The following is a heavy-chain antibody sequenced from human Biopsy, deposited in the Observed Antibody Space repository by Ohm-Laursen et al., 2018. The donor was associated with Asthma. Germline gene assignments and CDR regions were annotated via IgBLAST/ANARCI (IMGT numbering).Heavy chain of an antibody. Sequence: SETLSLTCVVYGGSFSSNYWGWIRQPPGKGLEWIGNIYKSGQVYYNLSLKSRVTISVDTSKNQFSLQLRSVTAADTAVYYCARQKLVAAEGPFEMWGQGTMVIVSS. V-gene: IGHV4-39*01. D-gene: IGHD1-26*01. CDR1: GGSFSSNY. CDR2: IYKSGQV. CDR3: ARQKLVAAEGPFEM. J-gene: IGHJ3*02.